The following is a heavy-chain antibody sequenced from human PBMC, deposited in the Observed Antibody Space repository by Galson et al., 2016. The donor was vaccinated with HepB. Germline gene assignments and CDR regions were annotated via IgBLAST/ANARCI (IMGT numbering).Heavy chain of an antibody. J-gene: IGHJ4*02. V-gene: IGHV3-23*01. D-gene: IGHD7-27*01. CDR1: GFTFNYHA. CDR2: ISPSGDNT. Sequence: SLRLSCAASGFTFNYHAMNWVRQAPGKGLEWVSTISPSGDNTYYADSVKGRFTISRDISKNTLYLQMNSLRADDTALYYCARRGINWGFFDYWGQGTLVTVSS. CDR3: ARRGINWGFFDY.